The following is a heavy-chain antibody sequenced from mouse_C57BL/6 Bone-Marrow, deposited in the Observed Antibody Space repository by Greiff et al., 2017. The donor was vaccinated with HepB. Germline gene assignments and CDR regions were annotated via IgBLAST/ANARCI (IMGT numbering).Heavy chain of an antibody. CDR1: GYTFTSYW. V-gene: IGHV1-72*01. D-gene: IGHD2-5*01. CDR2: IDPNSGGT. J-gene: IGHJ3*01. CDR3: ARMDYSNSFAY. Sequence: QVQLKQPGAELVKPGASVKLSCKASGYTFTSYWMHWVKQRPGRGLEWIGRIDPNSGGTKYNEKFKSKATLTVDKPSSTAYMQLSSLPSEDSAVYYCARMDYSNSFAYWGQGTLVTVSA.